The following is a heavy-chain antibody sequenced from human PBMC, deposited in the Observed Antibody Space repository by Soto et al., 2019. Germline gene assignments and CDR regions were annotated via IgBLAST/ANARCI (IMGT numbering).Heavy chain of an antibody. CDR1: GYSFTSYW. CDR2: IYPRDSDT. V-gene: IGHV5-51*03. Sequence: EVQLVQSGAEVKKPGESLKISCKASGYSFTSYWIGWVRQTPGKGLEWLGVIYPRDSDTRYSPSFQGQVTISADKSITTAYLQWSSLEASDTATYYCARGGGSGTYPGDYWGQGTLVTVSS. J-gene: IGHJ4*02. D-gene: IGHD3-16*01. CDR3: ARGGGSGTYPGDY.